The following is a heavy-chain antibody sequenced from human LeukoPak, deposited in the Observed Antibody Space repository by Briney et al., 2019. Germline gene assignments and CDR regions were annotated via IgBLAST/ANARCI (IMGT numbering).Heavy chain of an antibody. V-gene: IGHV4-34*01. D-gene: IGHD3-22*01. CDR2: INHSGST. J-gene: IGHJ5*02. Sequence: PSETLSLTCAVYGGSFSGYYWSWIRQPPGKGLEWIGEINHSGSTNYNPSLKSRVTISVDTSKNQFSLKLSSVTAADTAVYYCATRGPSSGDHGGWFDPWGQGTLVTVSS. CDR3: ATRGPSSGDHGGWFDP. CDR1: GGSFSGYY.